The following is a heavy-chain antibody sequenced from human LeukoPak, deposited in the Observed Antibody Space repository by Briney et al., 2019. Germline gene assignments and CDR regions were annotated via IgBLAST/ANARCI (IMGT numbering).Heavy chain of an antibody. V-gene: IGHV4-39*07. D-gene: IGHD6-13*01. CDR1: GGSISSSSYY. CDR2: IYYSGST. Sequence: SETLSLTCTVSGGSISSSSYYWDWIRQPPGKGLEWIGSIYYSGSTYYNPSLKSRVTISVDTSKNQFSLKLSSVTAADTAVYYCARDISSSWYESYYYYYMDVWGKGTTVTVSS. J-gene: IGHJ6*03. CDR3: ARDISSSWYESYYYYYMDV.